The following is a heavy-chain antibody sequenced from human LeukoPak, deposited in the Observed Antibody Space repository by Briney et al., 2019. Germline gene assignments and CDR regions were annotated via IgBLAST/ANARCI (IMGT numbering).Heavy chain of an antibody. J-gene: IGHJ4*02. CDR2: ISGRGGCM. CDR1: ECIHSRYV. V-gene: IGHV3-23*01. D-gene: IGHD3-22*01. CDR3: AKGLPYESRAYYERLFDE. Sequence: GSLSLSRPASECIHSRYVISWVRQARGKGLEWVSVISGRGGCMYYADSVKGQFTISRDNSKNTLYLQINSLRVEDTAVYYCAKGLPYESRAYYERLFDEWGQGTLVTVSP.